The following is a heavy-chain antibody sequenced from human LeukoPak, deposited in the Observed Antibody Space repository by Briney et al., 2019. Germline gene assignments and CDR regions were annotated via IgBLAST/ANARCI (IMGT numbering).Heavy chain of an antibody. J-gene: IGHJ4*02. CDR1: GGSISSSSYY. CDR3: ARIPLIYDSSGYYTYSVFDY. V-gene: IGHV4-39*01. D-gene: IGHD3-22*01. Sequence: SETLSLTCTVSGGSISSSSYYWGWIRQPPGKGLEWIGSIYYSGSTYYNPSLKSRVTISVDTSKNQFSLKLSSVTAADTAVYYCARIPLIYDSSGYYTYSVFDYWGQGTLVTVSS. CDR2: IYYSGST.